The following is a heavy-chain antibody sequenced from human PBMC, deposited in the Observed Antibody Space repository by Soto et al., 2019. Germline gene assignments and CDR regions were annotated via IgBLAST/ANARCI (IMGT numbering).Heavy chain of an antibody. CDR2: ISPNNGNT. J-gene: IGHJ4*02. CDR3: AKFDFGDYYFDS. Sequence: QVQLVQSGPEVKKPGASVKVSCKASGYTFTNXGVXWVRQAPGQGLEWMGWISPNNGNTQFAQKFXDRVTXXXXTXTTTXYXXXXXXXXXXXXXXYCAKFDFGDYYFDSWGQGTLVTVSS. CDR1: GYTFTNXG. D-gene: IGHD4-17*01. V-gene: IGHV1-18*01.